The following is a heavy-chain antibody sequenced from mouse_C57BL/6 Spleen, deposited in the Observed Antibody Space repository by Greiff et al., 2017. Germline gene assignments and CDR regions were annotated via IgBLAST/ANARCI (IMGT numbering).Heavy chain of an antibody. CDR2: ISSGSSTI. Sequence: EVKLMESGGGLVKPGGSLKLSCAASGFTFSDYGMHWVRQAPEKGLEWVAYISSGSSTIYYADTVKGRFTISRDNAKNTLFLQMTSLRSEDTAMYYCAYYYGSLYAMDYWGQGTSVTVSS. V-gene: IGHV5-17*01. J-gene: IGHJ4*01. D-gene: IGHD1-1*01. CDR1: GFTFSDYG. CDR3: AYYYGSLYAMDY.